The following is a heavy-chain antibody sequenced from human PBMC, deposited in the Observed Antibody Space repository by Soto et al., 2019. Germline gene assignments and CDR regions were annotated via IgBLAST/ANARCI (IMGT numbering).Heavy chain of an antibody. J-gene: IGHJ4*02. CDR2: LYYSGST. V-gene: IGHV4-59*12. CDR1: GGSISSYY. CDR3: ARDTIRYYYDY. Sequence: SETLSLTCTVSGGSISSYYWSWIRQPPGKGLEWIGSLYYSGSTNYNPSLKSRVTISVDTSKNQFSLKLTSVTAADTAVYYCARDTIRYYYDYWGQGTLVTVSS.